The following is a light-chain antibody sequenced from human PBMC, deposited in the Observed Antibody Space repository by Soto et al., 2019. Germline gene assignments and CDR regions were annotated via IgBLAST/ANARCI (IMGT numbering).Light chain of an antibody. CDR2: DVS. Sequence: QSALTQPRSVSGSPGQSITISCTGTSSDVGGYNYVSWYRQHPGKAPKLMIYDVSKRPSGVPDRFSGPKSGNTASLTISGLQAEDEADYYCCSYAGSYTHYVFGTGTKGTVL. CDR3: CSYAGSYTHYV. CDR1: SSDVGGYNY. V-gene: IGLV2-11*01. J-gene: IGLJ1*01.